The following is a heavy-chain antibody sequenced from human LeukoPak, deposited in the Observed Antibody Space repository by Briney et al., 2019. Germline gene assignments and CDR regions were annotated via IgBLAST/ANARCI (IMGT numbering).Heavy chain of an antibody. CDR3: ARTNYGDDNGDY. V-gene: IGHV1-2*02. CDR2: INPNSGGT. J-gene: IGHJ4*02. CDR1: GYTFTGYY. Sequence: ASVKVSCKASGYTFTGYYMHWVRQAPGQGLEWMGWINPNSGGTNYAQKFQGRVTMTRDTSISTAYMELSRLGSDDTAVYYCARTNYGDDNGDYWGQGTLVTVSS. D-gene: IGHD4-17*01.